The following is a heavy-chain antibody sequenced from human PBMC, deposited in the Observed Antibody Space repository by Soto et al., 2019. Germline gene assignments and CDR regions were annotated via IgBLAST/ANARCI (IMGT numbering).Heavy chain of an antibody. J-gene: IGHJ4*02. CDR1: GFTFNNHA. Sequence: EVQLLQSGGGLVQPGGSLRLSCVASGFTFNNHAMTWVRQAPGKGLEWVSAIINTGATTYYADSVKGRFTISRDNSKNSACPQMGSLRPEDTAIYYCARYTTDWDDDCWGQATLVTVSS. D-gene: IGHD1-1*01. CDR2: IINTGATT. V-gene: IGHV3-23*01. CDR3: ARYTTDWDDDC.